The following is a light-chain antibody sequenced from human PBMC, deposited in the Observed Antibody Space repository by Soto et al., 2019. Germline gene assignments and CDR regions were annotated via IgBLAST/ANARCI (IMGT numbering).Light chain of an antibody. V-gene: IGLV2-14*01. Sequence: QSALTQPASVSGSPGQSITISCTGTSSDVGGYNFGSWYQQHPGTAPKLMIYDVSNRPSGVSNRFSGSKSGNTASRTISGLQPEDEADYYCSSYTSSSPVVFGGGTKLTVL. CDR1: SSDVGGYNF. CDR2: DVS. CDR3: SSYTSSSPVV. J-gene: IGLJ2*01.